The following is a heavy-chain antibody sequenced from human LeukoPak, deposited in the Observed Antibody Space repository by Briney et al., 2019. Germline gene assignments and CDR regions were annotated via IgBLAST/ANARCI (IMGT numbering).Heavy chain of an antibody. CDR2: IKQDGSEK. CDR1: GFTFSTYW. CDR3: ARDSAGNDY. V-gene: IGHV3-7*01. D-gene: IGHD6-13*01. J-gene: IGHJ4*02. Sequence: GGSLRLSCEASGFTFSTYWMSWVRQAPGKGLEWVANIKQDGSEKYYVDSVKGRFTISRDNTKNSLYMQMNSLRAEDTAMYYCARDSAGNDYWGQGTLVTVSS.